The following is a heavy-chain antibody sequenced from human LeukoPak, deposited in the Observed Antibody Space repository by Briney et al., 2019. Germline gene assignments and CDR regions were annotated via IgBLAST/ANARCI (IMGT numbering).Heavy chain of an antibody. CDR2: IYYSGST. Sequence: SETLSLTCTVSGGSISSYYWSWIRQPPGKGLEWIGYIYYSGSTNYNPSLKSRVTISVDTSKNQFSLKLSSVTAADTAVYYCARVSAVTSPWYFDLWGRGTLVTVSS. J-gene: IGHJ2*01. CDR3: ARVSAVTSPWYFDL. CDR1: GGSISSYY. D-gene: IGHD4-17*01. V-gene: IGHV4-59*01.